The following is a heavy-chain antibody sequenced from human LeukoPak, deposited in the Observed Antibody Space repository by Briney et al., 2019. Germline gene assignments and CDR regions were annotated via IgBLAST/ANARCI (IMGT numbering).Heavy chain of an antibody. CDR3: ARMVLGYSNSWYQFDY. CDR2: IYYSGST. CDR1: GGSISSSSYY. V-gene: IGHV4-39*07. D-gene: IGHD6-13*01. J-gene: IGHJ4*02. Sequence: TSSETLSLTCTVSGGSISSSSYYWGWIRQPPGKGLEWIGSIYYSGSTNYNPSLESRVTISVDTSKNQFSLKLSSVTAADTAVYYCARMVLGYSNSWYQFDYWGQGTLVTVSS.